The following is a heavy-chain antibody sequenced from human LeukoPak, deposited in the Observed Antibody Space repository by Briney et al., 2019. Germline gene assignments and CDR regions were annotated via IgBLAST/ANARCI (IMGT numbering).Heavy chain of an antibody. CDR2: IRYDGINK. CDR1: GFTFSSYG. CDR3: AKDLRVPAAGTKVDY. V-gene: IGHV3-30*02. Sequence: GGSLRLSCAASGFTFSSYGMHWVRQAPGKGLEWVAFIRYDGINKYYADSVKGRFTISRDNSKNTLYLQMNSLRAEDTAVYYCAKDLRVPAAGTKVDYWGQGTLVTVSS. D-gene: IGHD6-13*01. J-gene: IGHJ4*02.